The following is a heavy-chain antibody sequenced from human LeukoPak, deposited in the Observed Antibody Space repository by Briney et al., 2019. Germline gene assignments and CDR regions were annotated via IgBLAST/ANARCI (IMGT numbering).Heavy chain of an antibody. V-gene: IGHV3-33*01. CDR3: ARGQVCSGGSCFRLFDY. J-gene: IGHJ4*02. CDR1: GFTFNSHV. CDR2: IWSDGSNE. D-gene: IGHD2-15*01. Sequence: GRSLRLSCAASGFTFNSHVIHWVRQAPGKGLEWVAHIWSDGSNEYYADSVKGRFTISRDNSKNTLYLQMNSLRAEDTAVHYCARGQVCSGGSCFRLFDYWGQGTLVTVSS.